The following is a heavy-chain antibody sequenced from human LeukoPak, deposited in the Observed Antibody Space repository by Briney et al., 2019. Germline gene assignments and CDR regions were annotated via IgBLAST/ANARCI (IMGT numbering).Heavy chain of an antibody. CDR2: INSDGSTT. CDR1: GFTFDDYG. D-gene: IGHD4/OR15-4a*01. V-gene: IGHV3-74*01. CDR3: ARDRRLWNMDV. J-gene: IGHJ6*03. Sequence: GGSLRLSCEASGFTFDDYGMGWVRQAPGKGLVWVSRINSDGSTTTYADSVKGRFTISRDNAKNTLYLQMNSLRAEDTAVYYCARDRRLWNMDVWGTGTTVTISS.